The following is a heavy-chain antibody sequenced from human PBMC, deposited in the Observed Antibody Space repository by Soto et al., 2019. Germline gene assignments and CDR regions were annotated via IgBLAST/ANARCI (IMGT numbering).Heavy chain of an antibody. CDR3: ARALIHYYDSSGPFDY. V-gene: IGHV3-48*03. CDR2: ISSSGSTI. D-gene: IGHD3-22*01. Sequence: GGSLRLSCAASGFTFSSYEMNWVRQAPGKGLEWVSYISSSGSTIYYADSVKGRFTISRDNAKNSLYLQMNSLRAEDTAVYYCARALIHYYDSSGPFDYWGQGTLVTVSS. CDR1: GFTFSSYE. J-gene: IGHJ4*02.